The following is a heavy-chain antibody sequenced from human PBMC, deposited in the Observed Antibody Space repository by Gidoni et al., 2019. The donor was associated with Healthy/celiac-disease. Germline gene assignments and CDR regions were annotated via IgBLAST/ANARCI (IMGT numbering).Heavy chain of an antibody. Sequence: QVQLQESGPGLVKPSQTLSLTCTVSGGSISSGGYYWSWIRQHPGKGLEWIGYIYYSGSTYYNPSLKSRVTISVDTSKNQFSLKLSSVTAADTAVYYCARDARGYCTNGVCYPNWFDPWGQGTLVTVSS. CDR2: IYYSGST. CDR1: GGSISSGGYY. D-gene: IGHD2-8*01. V-gene: IGHV4-31*03. J-gene: IGHJ5*02. CDR3: ARDARGYCTNGVCYPNWFDP.